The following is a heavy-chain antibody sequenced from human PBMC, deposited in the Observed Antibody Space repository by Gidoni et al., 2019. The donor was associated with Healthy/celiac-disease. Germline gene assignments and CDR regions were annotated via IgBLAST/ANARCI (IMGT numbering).Heavy chain of an antibody. CDR3: ARGLYDIVVVPATRNDAFDI. Sequence: QVQLVESGGGVVQPGRSLRLSCAASGFTFSCAGMRWVRQAPGKGLEWVAVIWYDGSNKDYADSVKGRFTISRDNSKNTLYLQMNSLRAEDTAVYYCARGLYDIVVVPATRNDAFDIWGQGTMVTVSS. V-gene: IGHV3-33*01. CDR2: IWYDGSNK. CDR1: GFTFSCAG. J-gene: IGHJ3*02. D-gene: IGHD2-2*01.